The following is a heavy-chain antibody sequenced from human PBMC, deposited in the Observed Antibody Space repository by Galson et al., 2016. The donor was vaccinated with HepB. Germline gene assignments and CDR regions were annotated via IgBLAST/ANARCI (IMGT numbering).Heavy chain of an antibody. V-gene: IGHV3-9*01. J-gene: IGHJ3*01. CDR2: ISWNSVNI. Sequence: SLRLSCAASGLTFEGYAMHWVRQVPGKGLEWVSGISWNSVNIGYADSVKGRFTISRDNARNSLYLQMDNLRLEDTALYYCAKDDAFDVWGQGTMVIVSS. CDR3: AKDDAFDV. CDR1: GLTFEGYA.